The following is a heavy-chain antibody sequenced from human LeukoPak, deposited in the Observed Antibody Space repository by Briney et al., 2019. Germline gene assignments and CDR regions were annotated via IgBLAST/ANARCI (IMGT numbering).Heavy chain of an antibody. CDR1: GGTFSSYA. D-gene: IGHD3-10*02. CDR3: ARSSPLLFVLPDP. J-gene: IGHJ5*02. V-gene: IGHV1-69*13. CDR2: IIPIFGTA. Sequence: GASVKVSCKASGGTFSSYAISWVRQAPGQGLEWMGGIIPIFGTANYAQKFQGRVTITADESTSTAYMELSSLRSEDTAVYYCARSSPLLFVLPDPWGQGTLVTVSS.